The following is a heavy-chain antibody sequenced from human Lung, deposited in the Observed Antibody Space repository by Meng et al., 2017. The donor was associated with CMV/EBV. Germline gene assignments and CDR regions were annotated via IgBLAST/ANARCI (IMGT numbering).Heavy chain of an antibody. CDR3: ARDRGGIVGATKGYYGMDV. D-gene: IGHD1-26*01. Sequence: GGSLRLSCAASGFTVSSNYMSWVRQAPGKGLEWVAVISYDGSNKYYADSVKGRFTISRDNSKNTLYLQMNSLRAEDTAVYYCARDRGGIVGATKGYYGMDVWGQGTRVTVSS. J-gene: IGHJ6*02. CDR1: GFTVSSNY. CDR2: ISYDGSNK. V-gene: IGHV3-30*03.